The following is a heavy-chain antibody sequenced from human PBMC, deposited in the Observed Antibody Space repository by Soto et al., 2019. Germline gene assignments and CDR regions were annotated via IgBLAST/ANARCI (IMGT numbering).Heavy chain of an antibody. CDR1: GFSLSTTGMR. D-gene: IGHD6-19*01. J-gene: IGHJ4*02. Sequence: ESGPTLVNPTQTLTLTCTFSGFSLSTTGMRVSWIRQPPGKALEWRARIDWDDDKFYTTSLKTRLTITKDTSKTQVVLTMTNMAPVDTATYFCARIPGWLHGFDSWGQGTLVTVSS. CDR3: ARIPGWLHGFDS. CDR2: IDWDDDK. V-gene: IGHV2-70*04.